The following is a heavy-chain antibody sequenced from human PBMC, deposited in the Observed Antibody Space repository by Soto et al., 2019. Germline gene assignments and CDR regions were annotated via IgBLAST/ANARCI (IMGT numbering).Heavy chain of an antibody. D-gene: IGHD5-18*01. CDR3: ARGYSYGRFDY. V-gene: IGHV3-33*01. Sequence: GGSLRLSCAASGFTFSSYGMHWVRQAPGKGLEWVAVIWYDGSNKYYADSVKGRFTISRDNSKNTLYPQMNSLRAEDTAVYYCARGYSYGRFDYWGQGTLVTVSS. CDR1: GFTFSSYG. J-gene: IGHJ4*02. CDR2: IWYDGSNK.